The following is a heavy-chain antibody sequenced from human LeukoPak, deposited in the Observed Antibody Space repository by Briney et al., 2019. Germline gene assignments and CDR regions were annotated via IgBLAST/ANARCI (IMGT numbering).Heavy chain of an antibody. J-gene: IGHJ5*02. Sequence: GASVKVSCKASGGTFSSYAISWVRQATGQGLEWMGWMNPNSGNTGYAQKFQGRVTITRNTSISTAYMELSSLRSEDTAVYYCARDLPCSSTSCRRDWGFDPWGQGTLVTASS. D-gene: IGHD2-2*01. V-gene: IGHV1-8*03. CDR2: MNPNSGNT. CDR3: ARDLPCSSTSCRRDWGFDP. CDR1: GGTFSSYA.